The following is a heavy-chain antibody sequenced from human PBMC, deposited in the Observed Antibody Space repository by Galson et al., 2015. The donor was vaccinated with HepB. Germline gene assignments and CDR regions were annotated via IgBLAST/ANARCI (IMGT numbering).Heavy chain of an antibody. CDR3: AREGITGTDDAFDI. J-gene: IGHJ3*02. CDR2: IIPIFGTA. D-gene: IGHD1-20*01. Sequence: SVKVSCKASGCTFSSYAISWVRQAPGQGLEWMGGIIPIFGTANYAQKFQGRVTITADESTSTAYMELSSLRSEDTAVYYCAREGITGTDDAFDIWGQGTMVTVSS. V-gene: IGHV1-69*13. CDR1: GCTFSSYA.